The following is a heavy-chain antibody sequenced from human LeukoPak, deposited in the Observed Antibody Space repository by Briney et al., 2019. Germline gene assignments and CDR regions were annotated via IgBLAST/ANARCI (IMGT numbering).Heavy chain of an antibody. Sequence: GGSLRLSCAASGFTFSSYWMHWVRQAPGKGLVWVSGINWNGGSTGYADSVKGRFTISRDNAKNSLYLQMNSLRAEDTALYHCARDTAMVNGMDVWGQGTTVTVSS. CDR1: GFTFSSYW. CDR2: INWNGGST. J-gene: IGHJ6*02. D-gene: IGHD5-18*01. V-gene: IGHV3-20*01. CDR3: ARDTAMVNGMDV.